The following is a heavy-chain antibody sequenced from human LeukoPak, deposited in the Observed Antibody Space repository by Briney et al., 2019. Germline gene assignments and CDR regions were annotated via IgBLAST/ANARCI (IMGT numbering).Heavy chain of an antibody. CDR2: INSDGSST. J-gene: IGHJ6*03. V-gene: IGHV3-74*01. Sequence: GGSLRLSCAASGFTFSSYWMHWVRHAPGKGLVWVSRINSDGSSTIYADSVKGRFTISRDNAENTLYLQMNSLRAEDTAVYYCARVRGYSYYGGYYYYMDVGGKGTTVTVSS. CDR1: GFTFSSYW. D-gene: IGHD5-18*01. CDR3: ARVRGYSYYGGYYYYMDV.